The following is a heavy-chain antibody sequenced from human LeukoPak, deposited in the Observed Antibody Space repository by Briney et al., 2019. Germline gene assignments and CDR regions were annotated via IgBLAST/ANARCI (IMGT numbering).Heavy chain of an antibody. Sequence: ASVEVSCKASGYTFTSYAMHWVRQAPGQRLEWMGWINAGNGNTKYSQKFQGRVTITRDTSASTAYMELSSLRSEDTAVYYCARAWFGERNWFDPWGQGTLVTVSS. D-gene: IGHD3-10*01. J-gene: IGHJ5*02. CDR1: GYTFTSYA. CDR3: ARAWFGERNWFDP. V-gene: IGHV1-3*01. CDR2: INAGNGNT.